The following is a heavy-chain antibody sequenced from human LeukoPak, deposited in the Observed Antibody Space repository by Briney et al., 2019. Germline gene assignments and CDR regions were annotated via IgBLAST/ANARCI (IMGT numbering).Heavy chain of an antibody. D-gene: IGHD3-22*01. CDR1: GGTFSSYA. CDR2: IIPIFGTA. Sequence: ASVKVSCKASGGTFSSYAISWVRQARGQGLEWMGGIIPIFGTANYAQKFQGRVTITTDESTSTAYMELSSLRSEDTAVYYCARDSLYYYDSSAYFPRDFQHWGQGTLVTVSS. CDR3: ARDSLYYYDSSAYFPRDFQH. V-gene: IGHV1-69*05. J-gene: IGHJ1*01.